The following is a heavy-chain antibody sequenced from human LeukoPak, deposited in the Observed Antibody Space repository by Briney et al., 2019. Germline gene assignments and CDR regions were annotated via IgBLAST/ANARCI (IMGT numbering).Heavy chain of an antibody. D-gene: IGHD6-19*01. V-gene: IGHV1-69*13. CDR1: GGTFSSYA. CDR2: ITPIFGTA. J-gene: IGHJ4*02. CDR3: ATRYSSGWLPFDY. Sequence: ASVKVSCKASGGTFSSYAISWVRQAPGQGLEWMGGITPIFGTANYAQKFQGRVTITADESTSTAYMELSSLRSEDTAVYYCATRYSSGWLPFDYWGQGTLVTVSS.